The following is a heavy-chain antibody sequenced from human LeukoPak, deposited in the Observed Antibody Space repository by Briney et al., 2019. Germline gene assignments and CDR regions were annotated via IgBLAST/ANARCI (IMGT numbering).Heavy chain of an antibody. CDR3: TRHVERELLPNYYYYYMDV. CDR1: GFTFSGSA. J-gene: IGHJ6*03. V-gene: IGHV3-73*01. D-gene: IGHD1-26*01. Sequence: GGTLRLSCAASGFTFSGSAMHWVRQASGKGLEWVGRIRSKANSYATAYAASVKGRFTISRDDSKNTAYLQMNSLKTEDTAVYYCTRHVERELLPNYYYYYMDVWGKGTTVTVSS. CDR2: IRSKANSYAT.